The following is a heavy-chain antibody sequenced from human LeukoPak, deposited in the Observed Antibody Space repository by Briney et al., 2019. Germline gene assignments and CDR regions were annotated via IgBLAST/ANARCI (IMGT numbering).Heavy chain of an antibody. CDR2: ISSSGSTI. D-gene: IGHD2-15*01. J-gene: IGHJ4*02. CDR1: GFTFSSYE. CDR3: ARESVVFRVVVAATVSGCFDY. V-gene: IGHV3-48*03. Sequence: GGSLRLSCAASGFTFSSYEMNWVRQAPGKGPEWVSYISSSGSTIYYADSVKGRFTISRDNAKNSLYLQMNSLRAEDTAVYYCARESVVFRVVVAATVSGCFDYWGQGTLVTVSS.